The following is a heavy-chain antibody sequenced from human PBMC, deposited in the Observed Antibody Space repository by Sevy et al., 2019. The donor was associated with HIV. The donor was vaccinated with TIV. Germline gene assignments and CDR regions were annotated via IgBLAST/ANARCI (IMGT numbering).Heavy chain of an antibody. CDR1: GFTVSSNY. D-gene: IGHD2-15*01. Sequence: GGSLRLSCAASGFTVSSNYMSWVRQAPGKGLEWVSVIYSGGSTYYADSVKGRFTISRDNSKNTLYLQMNSLRAEDTAVYYCAGAGGGGGYCSGGSCYGAYYYYYMDVWGKGTTVTVSS. CDR2: IYSGGST. CDR3: AGAGGGGGYCSGGSCYGAYYYYYMDV. V-gene: IGHV3-53*01. J-gene: IGHJ6*03.